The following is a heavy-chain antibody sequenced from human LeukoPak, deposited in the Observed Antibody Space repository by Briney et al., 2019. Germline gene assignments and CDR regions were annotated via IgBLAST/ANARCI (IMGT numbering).Heavy chain of an antibody. J-gene: IGHJ4*02. CDR2: ISSSSRYI. V-gene: IGHV3-21*01. CDR1: GFTFSSYS. Sequence: TGGSLRLSCAASGFTFSSYSMNWVRQAPGKGLEWVSSISSSSRYIYYADSVKGRFTISRDNAKNSLYLQMNSLRAEDTAVYYCARGGGGYSYGLDYWGQGTLVTVSS. D-gene: IGHD5-18*01. CDR3: ARGGGGYSYGLDY.